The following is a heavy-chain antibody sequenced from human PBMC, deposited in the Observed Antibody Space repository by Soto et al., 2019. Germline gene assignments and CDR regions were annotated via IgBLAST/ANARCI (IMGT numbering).Heavy chain of an antibody. CDR2: INSEGGST. J-gene: IGHJ3*01. CDR1: GFTFSNYW. CDR3: TRVLRCSEGNCYARGGVDF. Sequence: PGGSLRLSCAASGFTFSNYWMHWVRQAPGKGLVWVSRINSEGGSTAYADSVKGRFTISRDNAENTLFLQMNSLRAEDMAVYYCTRVLRCSEGNCYARGGVDFWGQGTMVTVLQ. D-gene: IGHD2-15*01. V-gene: IGHV3-74*01.